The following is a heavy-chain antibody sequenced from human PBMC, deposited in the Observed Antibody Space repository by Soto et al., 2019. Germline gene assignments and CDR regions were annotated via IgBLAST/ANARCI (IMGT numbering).Heavy chain of an antibody. V-gene: IGHV4-30-4*01. J-gene: IGHJ4*02. Sequence: QVQLQESGPGLVKPSQTLSLTCTVSGGSISSGDYYWSWISQPPGKGLERIGYIYYSGSTYYNPSLKSRVTISVDTSKNQFSLKLSSVTAADTAVYYCASQYSSSWYYFDYWGQGTLVTVSS. CDR1: GGSISSGDYY. CDR3: ASQYSSSWYYFDY. CDR2: IYYSGST. D-gene: IGHD6-13*01.